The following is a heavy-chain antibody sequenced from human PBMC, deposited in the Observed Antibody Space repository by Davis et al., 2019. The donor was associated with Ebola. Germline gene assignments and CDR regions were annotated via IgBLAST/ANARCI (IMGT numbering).Heavy chain of an antibody. CDR2: IRNDGNDQ. D-gene: IGHD2-15*01. Sequence: GESLKISCASSGFTFSTYGMHWVRQAPGKGLEWVAFIRNDGNDQYYADSVKGRFTISRDNSKNTLSLQMNSLRAEDTAVYYCARRMDCSGDSCYCLQHWGQGTLVTVSS. J-gene: IGHJ1*01. CDR1: GFTFSTYG. V-gene: IGHV3-30*02. CDR3: ARRMDCSGDSCYCLQH.